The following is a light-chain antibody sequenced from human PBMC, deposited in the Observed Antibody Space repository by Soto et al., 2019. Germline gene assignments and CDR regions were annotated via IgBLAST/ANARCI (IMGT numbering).Light chain of an antibody. CDR2: DVS. CDR1: SSDVGEYDY. V-gene: IGLV2-11*01. CDR3: SSYAGSNNYV. Sequence: QSALTQPRSVSGSPGQSVTISCTGTSSDVGEYDYVSWYQQHPGKAPKLMIFDVSERPSGVPDRFSGSKTGNTASLTISGLQAEDEADYYCSSYAGSNNYVFGTGTKLTVL. J-gene: IGLJ1*01.